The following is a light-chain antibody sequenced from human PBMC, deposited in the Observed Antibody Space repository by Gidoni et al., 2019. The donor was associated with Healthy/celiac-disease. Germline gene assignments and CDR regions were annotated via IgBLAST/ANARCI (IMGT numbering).Light chain of an antibody. CDR2: AAS. CDR3: QQSYSTPG. CDR1: QSISSY. V-gene: IGKV1-39*01. Sequence: DIQMTQSPSSLSASVGDRVTITCRASQSISSYLNWYQQKPGKAPKLLIYAASSLQSGVPSRFSGSGSGTDFTLTISRLQPEDLATYYCQQSYSTPGFGGGTKVEIK. J-gene: IGKJ4*01.